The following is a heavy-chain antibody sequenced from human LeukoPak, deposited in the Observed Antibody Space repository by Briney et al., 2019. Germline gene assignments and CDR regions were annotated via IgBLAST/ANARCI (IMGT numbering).Heavy chain of an antibody. D-gene: IGHD3-3*01. CDR2: ISAYNGNT. CDR1: GYTFTSHG. CDR3: ARGGSYDFWSGYQN. Sequence: EASVKVSCKASGYTFTSHGISWVRQAPGQGLEWMGWISAYNGNTDYAQNLQGRVTMTTDTSTSTVYMELRSLRSADTAVYYCARGGSYDFWSGYQNWGQGTLVTVSS. J-gene: IGHJ4*02. V-gene: IGHV1-18*01.